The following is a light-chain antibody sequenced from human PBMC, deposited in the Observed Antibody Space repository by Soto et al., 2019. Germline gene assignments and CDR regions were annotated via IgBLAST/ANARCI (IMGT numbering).Light chain of an antibody. CDR2: EVT. J-gene: IGLJ2*01. Sequence: QSALTQPASVSGSPGQSITISRTGTSSDVGGYNYVSWYQQHPGKAPKLMIYEVTNRPSGVSYRFSGSKSGNTASLTISGLQAEDEADYYCTSYTGSSTLLLFGGGTKLTVL. V-gene: IGLV2-14*01. CDR3: TSYTGSSTLLL. CDR1: SSDVGGYNY.